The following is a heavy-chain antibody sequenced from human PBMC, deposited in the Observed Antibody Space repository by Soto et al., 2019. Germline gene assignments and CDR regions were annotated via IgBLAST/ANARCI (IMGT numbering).Heavy chain of an antibody. J-gene: IGHJ4*02. CDR2: ISSSSSTI. D-gene: IGHD4-17*01. CDR1: GFTFSSYS. Sequence: EVQLVESGGGLVQPGGSLRLSCAASGFTFSSYSMNWVRQAPGKGLEWVSYISSSSSTIYYADSVKGRFTISRDNAETSLYLQMNSLRSEDSAVYYCARLYALYGHYPAFDYWGQGTLVTVSS. V-gene: IGHV3-48*01. CDR3: ARLYALYGHYPAFDY.